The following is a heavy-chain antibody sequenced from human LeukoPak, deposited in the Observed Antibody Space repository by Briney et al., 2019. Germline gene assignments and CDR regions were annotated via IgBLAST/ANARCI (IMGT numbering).Heavy chain of an antibody. J-gene: IGHJ4*02. CDR3: AKGLHYYFYGSMNY. Sequence: GGSLRLSCAASGFTLTSYAMIWVRQAPGKGLGWVSVISGSGGSTYYADSVKGRFTISRDNSERTLYLQMNSLRAEDTAVYYCAKGLHYYFYGSMNYWGQGTLVTVSS. D-gene: IGHD3-10*01. CDR2: ISGSGGST. V-gene: IGHV3-23*01. CDR1: GFTLTSYA.